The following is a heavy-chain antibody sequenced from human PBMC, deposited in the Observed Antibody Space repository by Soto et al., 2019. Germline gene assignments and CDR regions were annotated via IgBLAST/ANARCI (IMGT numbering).Heavy chain of an antibody. CDR1: GFTVSSNY. J-gene: IGHJ3*02. V-gene: IGHV3-66*01. D-gene: IGHD3-9*01. CDR3: ARSAAYYDFLNDFDI. CDR2: IYSGGST. Sequence: GGSLRLSCAASGFTVSSNYMSWVRQAPGKGLEWVSVIYSGGSTYYADSVKGRFTISRDNSKNTLYLQMNSLRAEDTAVYYCARSAAYYDFLNDFDIWGQGTMVTVSS.